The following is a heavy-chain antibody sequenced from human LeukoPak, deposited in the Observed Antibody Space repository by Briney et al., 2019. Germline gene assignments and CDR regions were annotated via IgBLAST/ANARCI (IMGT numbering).Heavy chain of an antibody. CDR3: AKVGDHLGISEYYYYYGMDV. CDR1: GGSISSSSYY. D-gene: IGHD2-21*02. Sequence: SETLSLTCTVSGGSISSSSYYWGWIRQPPGKGLEWIGSIYYSGSTYYNPSLKSRVTISVDTSKNQFSLKLSSVTAADTAVYYCAKVGDHLGISEYYYYYGMDVWGQGTTVTVSS. V-gene: IGHV4-39*01. CDR2: IYYSGST. J-gene: IGHJ6*02.